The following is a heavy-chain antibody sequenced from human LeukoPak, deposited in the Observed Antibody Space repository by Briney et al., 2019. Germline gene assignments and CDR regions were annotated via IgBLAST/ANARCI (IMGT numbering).Heavy chain of an antibody. CDR1: GFTFDDYA. D-gene: IGHD6-19*01. Sequence: GRSLRLSCAASGFTFDDYAMPWVRQAPGKGLEWVSGISWNSGSIGYADSVKGRFTISRDNAKNSLYLQMNSLRTEDTALYYCARGSGWPLFDYWGQGTLVTVSS. J-gene: IGHJ4*02. CDR3: ARGSGWPLFDY. V-gene: IGHV3-9*01. CDR2: ISWNSGSI.